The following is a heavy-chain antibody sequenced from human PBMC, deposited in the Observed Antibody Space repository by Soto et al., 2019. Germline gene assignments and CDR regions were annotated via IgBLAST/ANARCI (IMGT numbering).Heavy chain of an antibody. D-gene: IGHD5-12*01. J-gene: IGHJ6*02. Sequence: QVQLVESGGGVVQPGRSLRLSCAASGYTFSSYGMHWVRQAPGKGLEWVAVISYDGSNKYYADSVKGRFTITRDNSKKTLYLQMNSLRAEDTAVYYCAKDRYSGYDYYGQYGMDVWGQGTMVTVSS. CDR1: GYTFSSYG. CDR2: ISYDGSNK. CDR3: AKDRYSGYDYYGQYGMDV. V-gene: IGHV3-30*18.